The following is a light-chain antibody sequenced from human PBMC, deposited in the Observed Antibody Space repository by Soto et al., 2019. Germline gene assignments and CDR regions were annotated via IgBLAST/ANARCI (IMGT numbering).Light chain of an antibody. CDR2: AAF. V-gene: IGKV1-12*01. CDR3: QQANSFPVT. CDR1: QNIGCW. J-gene: IGKJ5*01. Sequence: DIQMTQSPSSVSASVGDRVTVTCRASQNIGCWLAWYQKKPGKAPKLLISAAFSLQTGVPTRFSGSGSGTDFTLTISSLQPEDCAIYLCQQANSFPVTFGQGTRLEIK.